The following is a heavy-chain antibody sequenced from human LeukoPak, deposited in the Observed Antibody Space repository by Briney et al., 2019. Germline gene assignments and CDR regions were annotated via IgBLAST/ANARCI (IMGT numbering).Heavy chain of an antibody. CDR2: IYGGGNI. D-gene: IGHD5-24*01. J-gene: IGHJ4*02. V-gene: IGHV3-53*01. Sequence: GGPLRLSCAASGFTVSSNYMNWVRQAPGKGLEWVSVIYGGGNIYYADSVKGRFTISRDNSKNTLYLQMNSLRAEGTAVYYCARGAGYNYPYYFDYWGQGTLVTVSS. CDR1: GFTVSSNY. CDR3: ARGAGYNYPYYFDY.